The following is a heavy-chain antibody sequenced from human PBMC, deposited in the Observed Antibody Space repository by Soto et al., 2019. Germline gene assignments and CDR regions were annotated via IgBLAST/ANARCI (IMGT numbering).Heavy chain of an antibody. CDR3: ARSDPPYSSGHNWFDP. D-gene: IGHD6-19*01. Sequence: QVQLQESGPGLVKPSGTLSLTCAVSSGSISSSNWWSWVRQPPGKGLEWIGEIYHSGSTNYNPSLKSRVTISVDKSKNQFSLKLSSVTAADTAVYFCARSDPPYSSGHNWFDPWGQGTLVTVSS. J-gene: IGHJ5*02. CDR1: SGSISSSNW. V-gene: IGHV4-4*02. CDR2: IYHSGST.